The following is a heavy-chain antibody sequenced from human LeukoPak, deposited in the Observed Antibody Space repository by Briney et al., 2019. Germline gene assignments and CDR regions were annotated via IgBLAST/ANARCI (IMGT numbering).Heavy chain of an antibody. CDR3: ARHSSPEYYFDY. CDR2: INPNSGAT. CDR1: GYTFTGYY. J-gene: IGHJ4*02. Sequence: ASVKVSCKASGYTFTGYYMHWVRQAPGQGLEWMGWINPNSGATNYAQKFQGRVTMTRDTSISTDYMELSRLRSDGTAVYYCARHSSPEYYFDYWGQGTLVTVSS. D-gene: IGHD6-19*01. V-gene: IGHV1-2*02.